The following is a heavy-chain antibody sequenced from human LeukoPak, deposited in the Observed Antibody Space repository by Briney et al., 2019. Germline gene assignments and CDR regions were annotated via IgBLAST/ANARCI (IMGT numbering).Heavy chain of an antibody. Sequence: PSETLSLTCAVYGGSFSGYYWSWIRQPPGKGLEWIGEINHSGSTNYNPSLKSRVTISVDTSKNQFSLKLSSVTAADTAVYYCARVRQNLYYYYYYMDVWGKGTTVTVSS. CDR2: INHSGST. CDR3: ARVRQNLYYYYYYMDV. D-gene: IGHD1-14*01. J-gene: IGHJ6*03. V-gene: IGHV4-34*01. CDR1: GGSFSGYY.